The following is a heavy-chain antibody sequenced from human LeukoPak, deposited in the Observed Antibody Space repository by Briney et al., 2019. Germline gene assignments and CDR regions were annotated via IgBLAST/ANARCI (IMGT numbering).Heavy chain of an antibody. CDR3: ARAGEEGTSFDY. V-gene: IGHV4-30-2*01. CDR2: IYHSGST. Sequence: SQTLSLTCAVSGGPISSGGYSWSWIRQPPGKGLEWIGYIYHSGSTYYNPSLKSRVTISVDRSKNQFSLKLSSVTAADTAVYYCARAGEEGTSFDYWGQGTLVTVSS. D-gene: IGHD1-14*01. J-gene: IGHJ4*02. CDR1: GGPISSGGYS.